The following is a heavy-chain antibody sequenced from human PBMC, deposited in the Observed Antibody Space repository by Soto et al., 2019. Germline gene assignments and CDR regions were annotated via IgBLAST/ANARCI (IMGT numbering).Heavy chain of an antibody. D-gene: IGHD3-9*01. CDR1: SGPISSYY. V-gene: IGHV4-59*01. J-gene: IGHJ5*02. CDR3: AAGDYPTGFSYREIKWFDP. Sequence: SETLSLTCTVSSGPISSYYWSWIRQPPGKGLEWIGYIHYTGNTNSNPSLKGRVTLSIDPSWNQFSLKLRSVTAADTAVYYCAAGDYPTGFSYREIKWFDPWGQGTLVTVSS. CDR2: IHYTGNT.